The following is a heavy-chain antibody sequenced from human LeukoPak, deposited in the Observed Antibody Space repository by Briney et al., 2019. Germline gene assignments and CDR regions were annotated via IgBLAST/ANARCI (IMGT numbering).Heavy chain of an antibody. Sequence: GGSLRLSCAASGFTFSNYAMSWVRQAPGKGLEWVANIKQDGSEKYYVDSVKGRFTISRDNAKNSLYLQMNSLRAEDTAVYYCARNYGDYEGFDYWGQGTLVTVSS. CDR2: IKQDGSEK. J-gene: IGHJ4*02. CDR3: ARNYGDYEGFDY. D-gene: IGHD4-17*01. V-gene: IGHV3-7*01. CDR1: GFTFSNYA.